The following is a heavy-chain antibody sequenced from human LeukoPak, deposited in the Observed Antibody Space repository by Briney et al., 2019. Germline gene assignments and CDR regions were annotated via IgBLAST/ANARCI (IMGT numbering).Heavy chain of an antibody. D-gene: IGHD3-16*01. CDR1: GFIFTNYW. J-gene: IGHJ4*02. Sequence: PGGSLRLSCAASGFIFTNYWMGWVRQAPGKGLEWVANIKQDGSEKYYVDSVKGRFTISRDSSKNTLDLQMNSLRVEDTAVYYCAKAEGVFDSWGQGSLVTVSS. CDR3: AKAEGVFDS. V-gene: IGHV3-7*01. CDR2: IKQDGSEK.